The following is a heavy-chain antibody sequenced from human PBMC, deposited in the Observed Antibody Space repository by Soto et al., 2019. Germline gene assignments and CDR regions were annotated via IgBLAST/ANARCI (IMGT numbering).Heavy chain of an antibody. D-gene: IGHD6-6*01. J-gene: IGHJ4*02. CDR2: IWYDGSNK. CDR3: ARGSIAAPYFDY. V-gene: IGHV3-33*01. CDR1: AFTFSSYG. Sequence: PWGSLRLSCASSAFTFSSYGMPWVRQAPGKGLEWLAIIWYDGSNKYYADSVKGRFTISRDNSKNTLYLQMNSLRAEDTAVYYCARGSIAAPYFDYWGQGTMVTVSS.